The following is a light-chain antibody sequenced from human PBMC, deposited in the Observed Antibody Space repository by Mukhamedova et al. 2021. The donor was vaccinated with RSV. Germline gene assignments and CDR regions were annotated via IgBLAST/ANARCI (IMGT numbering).Light chain of an antibody. CDR3: QHYDNLPRLT. J-gene: IGKJ4*01. Sequence: WYQRRVHGKAPKLLIYDASNLETGVPSRFSGSGSGTDFSFIISSLQPEDIAIYYCQHYDNLPRLTFGGGTKVEIK. CDR2: DAS. V-gene: IGKV1-33*01.